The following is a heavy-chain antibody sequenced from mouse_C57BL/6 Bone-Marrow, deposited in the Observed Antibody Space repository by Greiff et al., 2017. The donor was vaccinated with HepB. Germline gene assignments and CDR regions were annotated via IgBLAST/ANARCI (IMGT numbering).Heavy chain of an antibody. D-gene: IGHD1-2*01. V-gene: IGHV1-59*01. CDR1: GYTFTSYW. J-gene: IGHJ2*01. CDR2: IDPSDSYT. CDR3: ARGAGFTTALEGDY. Sequence: QVQLQQPGAELVRPGTSVKLSCKASGYTFTSYWMHWVKQRPGQGLEWIGVIDPSDSYTNYNQKFKGKATLTVDTSSSTAYMQLSSLTSEDSAVYYCARGAGFTTALEGDYWGQGTPLTDSS.